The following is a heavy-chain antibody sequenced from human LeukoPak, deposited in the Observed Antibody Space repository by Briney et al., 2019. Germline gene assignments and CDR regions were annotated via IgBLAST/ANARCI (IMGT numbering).Heavy chain of an antibody. J-gene: IGHJ4*02. CDR2: INHSGST. CDR1: GGSISSGGYY. Sequence: SQTLSLTCTVSGGSISSGGYYWSWIRQPPGKGLEWIGEINHSGSTNYNPSLKSRVTISVDTSKNQFSLKLSSVTAADTAVYYCARLGTTVPWGQGTLVTVSS. CDR3: ARLGTTVP. V-gene: IGHV4-30-2*01. D-gene: IGHD4-11*01.